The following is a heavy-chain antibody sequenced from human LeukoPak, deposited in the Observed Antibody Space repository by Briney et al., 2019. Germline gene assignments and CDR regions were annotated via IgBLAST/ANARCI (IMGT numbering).Heavy chain of an antibody. Sequence: PPETLSLTCAVYGGSFSGYYWSWIRQPPGKGLEWIGEINHSGGTNYNPSLKSRVTISVDTSKNQFSLKLSSVTAADTAVYYCARSFLPFDYWGQGTLVTVSS. V-gene: IGHV4-34*01. J-gene: IGHJ4*02. CDR3: ARSFLPFDY. D-gene: IGHD3-16*02. CDR1: GGSFSGYY. CDR2: INHSGGT.